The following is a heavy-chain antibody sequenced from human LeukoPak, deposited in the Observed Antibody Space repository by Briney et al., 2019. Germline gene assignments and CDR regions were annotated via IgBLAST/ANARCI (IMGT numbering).Heavy chain of an antibody. D-gene: IGHD6-13*01. CDR1: GYTLTELS. Sequence: ASVKVSCKVSGYTLTELSMHWVRQAPGKGLEWMGGFDPEDGETIYAQKFQGRVTMTEDTSTDTAYMELSSLRSEDTAVYYCATDSARLAAAGLFDYWGQGTLVTVSS. CDR2: FDPEDGET. V-gene: IGHV1-24*01. J-gene: IGHJ4*02. CDR3: ATDSARLAAAGLFDY.